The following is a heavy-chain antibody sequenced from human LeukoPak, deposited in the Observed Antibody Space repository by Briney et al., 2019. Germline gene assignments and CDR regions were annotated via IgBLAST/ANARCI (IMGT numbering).Heavy chain of an antibody. CDR2: IIPIFGTA. D-gene: IGHD3-22*01. CDR1: GGTFSSYA. V-gene: IGHV1-69*13. CDR3: ARLKRDRNHFDY. Sequence: SVKVSCKASGGTFSSYAISWVRQAPGQGLEWMGGIIPIFGTANYAQKFQGRVTITADESTSTAYMELSSLRSEDTAVYYCARLKRDRNHFDYWGQGTLVTVSS. J-gene: IGHJ4*02.